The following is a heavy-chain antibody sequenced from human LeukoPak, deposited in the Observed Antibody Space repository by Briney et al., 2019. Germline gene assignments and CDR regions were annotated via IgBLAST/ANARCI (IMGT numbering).Heavy chain of an antibody. V-gene: IGHV3-48*03. CDR1: GFTFSSYE. D-gene: IGHD3-16*01. CDR2: ISSSGSTI. J-gene: IGHJ4*02. CDR3: ARGADRHIDY. Sequence: PGGSLRLPCAASGFTFSSYERNWVRQAPGKGLEWVSYISSSGSTIYYADSVKGRFTISRDNAKNSLYLQMNSLRAEDTAVYYCARGADRHIDYWGQGTLVTVSS.